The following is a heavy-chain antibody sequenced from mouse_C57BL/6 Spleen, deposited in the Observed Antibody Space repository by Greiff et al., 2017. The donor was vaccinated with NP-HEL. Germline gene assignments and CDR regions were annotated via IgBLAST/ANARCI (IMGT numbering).Heavy chain of an antibody. D-gene: IGHD1-1*01. Sequence: QVQLQQPGAELVRPGTSVKLSCKASGYTFTSYWMHWVKQRPGQGLEWIGVIDPSDSYTNYNQKFKGKATLTVDTSSSTAYMQLSSLTSEDSAVYDCARERIYYGSRNYAMDYWGKGTSVTVAS. CDR3: ARERIYYGSRNYAMDY. V-gene: IGHV1-59*01. J-gene: IGHJ4*01. CDR2: IDPSDSYT. CDR1: GYTFTSYW.